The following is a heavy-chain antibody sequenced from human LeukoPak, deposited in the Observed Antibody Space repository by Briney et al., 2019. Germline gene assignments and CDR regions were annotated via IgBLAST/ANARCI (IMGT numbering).Heavy chain of an antibody. CDR3: AVYSGYGRSDY. J-gene: IGHJ4*02. Sequence: PSGTLSLTSTVSGGSTSSGSYYRSWIRQPAGKGLEWIGRIYTSGSTNYNPSLKIRVTISVDTSKIQFSLKLSDVTAADTAVYYCAVYSGYGRSDYWGQGTLVTVSS. CDR1: GGSTSSGSYY. D-gene: IGHD5-12*01. CDR2: IYTSGST. V-gene: IGHV4-61*02.